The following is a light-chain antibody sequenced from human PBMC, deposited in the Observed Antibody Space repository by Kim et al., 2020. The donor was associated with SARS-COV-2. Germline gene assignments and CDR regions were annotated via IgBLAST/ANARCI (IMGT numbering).Light chain of an antibody. CDR1: SNNVGNQG. V-gene: IGLV10-54*01. Sequence: QTATLTCIGNSNNVGNQGAAWLQQEEGHPPKLLSYRNDNRPSGISERFSASRSGNTASLTITGLQPEDEADYYCSAWDSSLSSWVFGGGTQLTVL. CDR2: RND. CDR3: SAWDSSLSSWV. J-gene: IGLJ3*02.